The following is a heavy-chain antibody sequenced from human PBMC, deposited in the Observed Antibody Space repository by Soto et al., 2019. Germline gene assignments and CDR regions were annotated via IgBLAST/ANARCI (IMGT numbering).Heavy chain of an antibody. CDR2: ISSSSSYI. J-gene: IGHJ3*02. CDR1: GFTFSSYS. CDR3: ARQLWFGELKSAPPDAFDI. Sequence: EVQLVESGGGLVKPGGPLRLSCAASGFTFSSYSMNWVRQAPGKGLEWVSSISSSSSYIYYADSVKGRFTISRDNAKNSLYLQMNSLRAEDTAVYYCARQLWFGELKSAPPDAFDIWGQGTMVTVSS. D-gene: IGHD3-10*01. V-gene: IGHV3-21*01.